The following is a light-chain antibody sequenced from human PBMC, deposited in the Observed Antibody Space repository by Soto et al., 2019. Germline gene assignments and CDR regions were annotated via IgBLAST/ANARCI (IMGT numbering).Light chain of an antibody. J-gene: IGKJ2*01. CDR1: QTISSW. Sequence: IQMTQSPSTLSGSVGDRVTITCRASQTISSWLAWYQQKPGKAPKLLIYDASSLESGVPSRFSGSGSGTEFTLTISSLQPEDFATYFCQQYYSFPRTFGQGTKVDIK. CDR3: QQYYSFPRT. CDR2: DAS. V-gene: IGKV1-5*01.